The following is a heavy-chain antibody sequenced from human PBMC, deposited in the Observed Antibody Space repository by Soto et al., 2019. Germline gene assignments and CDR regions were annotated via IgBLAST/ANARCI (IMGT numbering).Heavy chain of an antibody. CDR1: GFTFSSYA. Sequence: EVQLLESGGGLVQPGGSLRLSCAASGFTFSSYAMSWVRQAPGKGLEWVSAISGSGGSTYYADSVKGRFTISRDNSKNTLDLQMNSLRAEDTAVYYCAKVGGYSGYDRNWFDPWGQGTLVTVSS. V-gene: IGHV3-23*01. D-gene: IGHD5-12*01. J-gene: IGHJ5*02. CDR3: AKVGGYSGYDRNWFDP. CDR2: ISGSGGST.